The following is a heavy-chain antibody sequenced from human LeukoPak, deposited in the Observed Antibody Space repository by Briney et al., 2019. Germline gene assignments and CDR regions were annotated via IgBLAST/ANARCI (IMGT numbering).Heavy chain of an antibody. CDR3: ARDGEATIFRYYYYMDV. CDR1: GYTFTSYA. V-gene: IGHV7-4-1*02. J-gene: IGHJ6*03. Sequence: GASVKVSCKASGYTFTSYAMNWVRQAPGQGLEWMGWINTNTGNPTYAQGFTGRFVFSLDTSVSTAYLQISSLKAEDTAVYYCARDGEATIFRYYYYMDVWGKGTTVTVSS. CDR2: INTNTGNP. D-gene: IGHD5-12*01.